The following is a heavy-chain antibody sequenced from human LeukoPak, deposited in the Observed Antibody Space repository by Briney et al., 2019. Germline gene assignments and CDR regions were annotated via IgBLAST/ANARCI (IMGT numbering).Heavy chain of an antibody. CDR1: GGSISSYY. D-gene: IGHD3-22*01. CDR2: IYYSGST. CDR3: ARDIDYYDSSGYYYGAFDI. J-gene: IGHJ3*02. Sequence: SETLSLTCTVSGGSISSYYWSWIRQPPGKGLEWIGYIYYSGSTNYNPSLKSRVTISVDTSKNQFSLKLSSVTAADTAVYYCARDIDYYDSSGYYYGAFDIWGQGTMVTASS. V-gene: IGHV4-59*01.